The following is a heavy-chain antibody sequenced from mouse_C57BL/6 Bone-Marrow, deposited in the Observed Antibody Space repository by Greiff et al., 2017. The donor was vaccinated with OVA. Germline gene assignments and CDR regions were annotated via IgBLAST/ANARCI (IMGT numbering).Heavy chain of an antibody. V-gene: IGHV14-2*01. CDR1: GFNIKDYY. CDR2: IDPEDGET. D-gene: IGHD1-1*01. J-gene: IGHJ2*01. Sequence: EVQLQQSGAELVKPGASVKLSCTASGFNIKDYYMHWVKQRTEQGLEWIGRIDPEDGETKYAPKFQGKATITADTSSNTAYLQLSSLTSEATAVYSCASGGTTVVATNYFDDWGKGTTLTVSS. CDR3: ASGGTTVVATNYFDD.